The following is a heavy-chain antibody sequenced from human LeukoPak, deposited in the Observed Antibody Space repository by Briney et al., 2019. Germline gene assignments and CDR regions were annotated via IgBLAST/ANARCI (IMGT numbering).Heavy chain of an antibody. CDR2: ISGSGGST. J-gene: IGHJ4*02. Sequence: PGGSLRLSCAASGFTFSSYAISWVRQAPGKGMEWVSAISGSGGSTYYADSVKGRFTISRDNSKNTLYLQMNSLRAEDTAVYYCTKGTIWLPFDYWGQGTLVTVSS. CDR3: TKGTIWLPFDY. D-gene: IGHD5-18*01. V-gene: IGHV3-23*01. CDR1: GFTFSSYA.